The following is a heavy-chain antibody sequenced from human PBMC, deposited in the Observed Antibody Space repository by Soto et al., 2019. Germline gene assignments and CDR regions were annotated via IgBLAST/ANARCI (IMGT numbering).Heavy chain of an antibody. CDR3: ARYRREAVAGYTLDN. D-gene: IGHD6-13*01. CDR2: ISYSGST. Sequence: PSDTLSLTCTVSGGSISSYYWSWIRQPPGKGLEWIGYISYSGSTNYNPSLKSRVTISEDTSKSQFSLKVNSMAAADTAVYYCARYRREAVAGYTLDNWGQGILVTVSS. J-gene: IGHJ4*02. V-gene: IGHV4-59*01. CDR1: GGSISSYY.